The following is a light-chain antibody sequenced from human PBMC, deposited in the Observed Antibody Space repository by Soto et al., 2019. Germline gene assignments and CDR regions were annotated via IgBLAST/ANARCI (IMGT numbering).Light chain of an antibody. CDR1: TSNIGSHS. J-gene: IGLJ3*02. CDR2: RNN. CDR3: ASWDDNLRAWV. Sequence: QSVLTQPPSASGTPGQRVTISCSGSTSNIGSHSVTWYQQLPGTAPKLLSHRNNQRPSGVPDRFSGSKSGTSASLAISGLQSEDEASYYCASWDDNLRAWVFGEGTKLTVL. V-gene: IGLV1-44*01.